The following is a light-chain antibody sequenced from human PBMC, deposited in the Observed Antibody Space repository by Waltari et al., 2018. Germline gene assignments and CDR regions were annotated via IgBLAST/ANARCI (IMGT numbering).Light chain of an antibody. CDR2: RND. CDR1: TPNIGSYH. Sequence: QSGLTQSPSVSGTPGQRVTISCSGSTPNIGSYHVYWYQQLPGAAPKLLIYRNDQRTSGVPDRFSGSKSVTSASLAISGLRSEDEAFYYCAAWDDSLTAWLFGGGTKLTVL. CDR3: AAWDDSLTAWL. V-gene: IGLV1-47*01. J-gene: IGLJ3*02.